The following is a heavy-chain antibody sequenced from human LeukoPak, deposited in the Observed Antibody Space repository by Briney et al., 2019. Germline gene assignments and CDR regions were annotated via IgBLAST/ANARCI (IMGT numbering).Heavy chain of an antibody. CDR2: IRSDGSHQ. J-gene: IGHJ6*04. D-gene: IGHD3-10*02. V-gene: IGHV3-30*02. CDR3: AELGITMIGGV. Sequence: GGSLRLSCGASGFIFNTYDMHWVRQAPGKGLEWVSFIRSDGSHQFYVDSVKGRFTISRDNAKNSLYLQMNSLRAEDTAVYYCAELGITMIGGVWGKGTTVTISS. CDR1: GFIFNTYD.